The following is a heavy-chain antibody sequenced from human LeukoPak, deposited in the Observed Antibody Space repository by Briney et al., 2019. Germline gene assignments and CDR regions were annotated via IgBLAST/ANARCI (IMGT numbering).Heavy chain of an antibody. V-gene: IGHV4-4*07. CDR2: IYTSGST. CDR1: GGSTSSYY. Sequence: SETLSLTCTVSGGSTSSYYWSWVRQPAGKGLEWIGRIYTSGSTNYNPSLKSRVTMSVDTSKNQFSLKLSSVTAADTAVYYCARETTPLRLGELAPFDYWGQGTLVTVSS. CDR3: ARETTPLRLGELAPFDY. J-gene: IGHJ4*02. D-gene: IGHD3-16*01.